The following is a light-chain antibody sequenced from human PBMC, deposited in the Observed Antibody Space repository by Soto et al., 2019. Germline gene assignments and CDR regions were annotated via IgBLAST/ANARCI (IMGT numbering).Light chain of an antibody. Sequence: ALTQPASVSGSPGQSITISCTGTSSDVGGYNYVSWYQQHPGKAPKLMIYEVSNRPSGVSNRFSDSKSGNTASLTISGLQAEDEADYYCSSYTSRSTPWVFGGGTKLTVL. J-gene: IGLJ3*02. CDR1: SSDVGGYNY. V-gene: IGLV2-14*01. CDR3: SSYTSRSTPWV. CDR2: EVS.